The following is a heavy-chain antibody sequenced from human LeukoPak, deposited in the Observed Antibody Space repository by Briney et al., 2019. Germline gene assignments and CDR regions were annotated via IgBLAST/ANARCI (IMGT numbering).Heavy chain of an antibody. CDR2: ISGSGGST. CDR3: ARGGSTEVAPYY. V-gene: IGHV3-23*01. CDR1: GFTFSSYA. D-gene: IGHD2-15*01. Sequence: GGSLRLSCAASGFTFSSYAMSWVRQAPGKGLEWVSAISGSGGSTYYADSVKGRFTISRDNSKNTLYLQMNSLRADDTAVFYCARGGSTEVAPYYWGQGTLVTVSS. J-gene: IGHJ4*02.